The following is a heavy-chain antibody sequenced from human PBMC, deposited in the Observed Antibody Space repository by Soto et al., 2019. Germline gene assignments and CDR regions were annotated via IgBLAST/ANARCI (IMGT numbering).Heavy chain of an antibody. CDR3: ARITMIVVVIDAFDI. CDR2: ISSSGSSI. D-gene: IGHD3-22*01. J-gene: IGHJ3*02. V-gene: IGHV3-48*03. CDR1: GFTFSSYE. Sequence: PWGSLRLSCAASGFTFSSYEMNWVRQAPGKGLEWVSYISSSGSSIYYADSVKGRITISRDNAKNSLSLQMNSLRAEDTAVYYCARITMIVVVIDAFDIWGPGSLVTVSS.